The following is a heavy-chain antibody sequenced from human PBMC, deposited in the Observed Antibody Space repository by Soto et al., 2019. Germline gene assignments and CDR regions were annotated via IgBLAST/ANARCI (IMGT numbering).Heavy chain of an antibody. CDR3: ARGSPTVTSPNFDY. V-gene: IGHV3-30-3*01. D-gene: IGHD4-17*01. Sequence: PGGSLRLSCAASGFTFSSYAMHWVRQAPGKGLEWVAVISYDGSNKYYADSVKGRFTISRDNSKNTLYLQMNSLRAEDTAVYYCARGSPTVTSPNFDYWGQGTLVTAPQ. J-gene: IGHJ4*02. CDR2: ISYDGSNK. CDR1: GFTFSSYA.